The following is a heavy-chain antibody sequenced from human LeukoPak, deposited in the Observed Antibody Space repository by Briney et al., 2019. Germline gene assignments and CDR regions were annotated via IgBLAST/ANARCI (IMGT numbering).Heavy chain of an antibody. CDR1: ETIFRSYS. CDR3: ATEGGSSGRAGYFDC. CDR2: ISSDGNST. J-gene: IGHJ4*02. D-gene: IGHD6-19*01. V-gene: IGHV3-30-3*01. Sequence: GGPLRFSGEALETIFRSYSMNWVRKSPGKGLEGVAAISSDGNSTYYVDSVKGRFTISRDNSKNTVYLQMDSLSDEDTAVYYCATEGGSSGRAGYFDCWGQGTLVTVSS.